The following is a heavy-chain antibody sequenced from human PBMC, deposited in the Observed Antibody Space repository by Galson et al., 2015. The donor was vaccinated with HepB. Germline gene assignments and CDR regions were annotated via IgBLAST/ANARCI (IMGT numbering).Heavy chain of an antibody. J-gene: IGHJ4*02. V-gene: IGHV4-34*01. D-gene: IGHD6-13*01. CDR2: INHSGST. Sequence: ETLSLTCAVYGGSFSGYYWSWIRQPPGKGLEWIGEINHSGSTNYNPSLKSRVTISVDTSKNQFSLKLSSVTAADTAVYYCARTPVLLGRAAAGNPDYWGQGTLVTVSS. CDR3: ARTPVLLGRAAAGNPDY. CDR1: GGSFSGYY.